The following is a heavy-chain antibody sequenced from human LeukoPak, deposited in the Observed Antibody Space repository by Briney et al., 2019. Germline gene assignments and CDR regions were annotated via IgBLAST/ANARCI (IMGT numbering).Heavy chain of an antibody. D-gene: IGHD6-19*01. CDR1: GGTFSSYA. J-gene: IGHJ5*02. Sequence: SVKVSCTASGGTFSSYAISWVRQAPGQGLEWMGGIIPIFGTANYAQKFQGRVTITADESTSTAYMELSSLRSEDTAVYYCARVCGHSSGYNDPNHGWFDPWGQGTLVTVSS. CDR3: ARVCGHSSGYNDPNHGWFDP. V-gene: IGHV1-69*13. CDR2: IIPIFGTA.